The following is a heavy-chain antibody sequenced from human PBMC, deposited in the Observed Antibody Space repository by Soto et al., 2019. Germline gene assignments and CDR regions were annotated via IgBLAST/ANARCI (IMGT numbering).Heavy chain of an antibody. CDR3: ERFGAARQRLADYYYYGMDV. CDR1: GYTFTSYD. Sequence: ASVKVSCKASGYTFTSYDINWVRQATGQGLEWMGWMNPNSGNTGYAQKFQGRVTMTRNTSISTAYMELSSLRSEDTAVYYCERFGAARQRLADYYYYGMDVWGQGTTVTVSS. J-gene: IGHJ6*02. CDR2: MNPNSGNT. V-gene: IGHV1-8*01. D-gene: IGHD6-6*01.